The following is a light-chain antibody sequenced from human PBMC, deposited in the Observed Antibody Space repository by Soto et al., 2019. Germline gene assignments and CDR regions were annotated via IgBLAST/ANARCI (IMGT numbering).Light chain of an antibody. CDR2: KAS. Sequence: DIQMTQSPSTLSASVGDRVIITCRASESISNWLAWYQQKPGKAPNLLIYKASSLKSGVPLRFSGSGSGTEFTLTINSLQPDDFATYYCQQYDTYWTFGQGTNVEFK. J-gene: IGKJ1*01. CDR1: ESISNW. V-gene: IGKV1-5*03. CDR3: QQYDTYWT.